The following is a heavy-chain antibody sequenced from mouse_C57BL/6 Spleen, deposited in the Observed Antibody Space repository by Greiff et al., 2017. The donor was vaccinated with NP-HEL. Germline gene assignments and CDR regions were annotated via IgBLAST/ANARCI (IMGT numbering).Heavy chain of an antibody. D-gene: IGHD2-4*01. CDR3: ARNDYDHSYAMDY. J-gene: IGHJ4*01. CDR1: GYTFTSYW. Sequence: VQLQQSGAELVKPGASVKLSCKASGYTFTSYWMQWVKQRPGQGLEWIGEIDPSDSYTNYNQKFKGKAKLTVDTSSSTAYMQLSSLTSEDSAVYYCARNDYDHSYAMDYGGQGTSVTVSS. CDR2: IDPSDSYT. V-gene: IGHV1-50*01.